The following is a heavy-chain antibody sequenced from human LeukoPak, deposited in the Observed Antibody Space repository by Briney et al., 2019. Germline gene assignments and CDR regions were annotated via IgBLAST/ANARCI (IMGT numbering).Heavy chain of an antibody. CDR3: AREKMGTPPWPSRKSYWYFDL. D-gene: IGHD7-27*01. CDR1: GGTFSSYA. Sequence: ASVKVSCKASGGTFSSYAISWVRQAPGQGLEWMGGIIPIFGTANYAQKFQGRVTITADESTSTAYMELSSLRSEDTAVYYCAREKMGTPPWPSRKSYWYFDLWGRGTLVTVSS. CDR2: IIPIFGTA. J-gene: IGHJ2*01. V-gene: IGHV1-69*13.